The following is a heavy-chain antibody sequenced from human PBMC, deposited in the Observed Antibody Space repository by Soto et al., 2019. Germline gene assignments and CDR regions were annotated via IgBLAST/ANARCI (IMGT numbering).Heavy chain of an antibody. Sequence: QVQLVQSGAEVKKPGSSVKVSCKASGGTFSSYTISWVRQAPGQGPEWMGRIIPILGIANYAQKFQGRVTITADKSTSTAYMELSSLRSEDTAVYYCARWGYSSSWYLDYWGQGTLVTVSS. CDR1: GGTFSSYT. CDR2: IIPILGIA. D-gene: IGHD6-13*01. J-gene: IGHJ4*02. V-gene: IGHV1-69*02. CDR3: ARWGYSSSWYLDY.